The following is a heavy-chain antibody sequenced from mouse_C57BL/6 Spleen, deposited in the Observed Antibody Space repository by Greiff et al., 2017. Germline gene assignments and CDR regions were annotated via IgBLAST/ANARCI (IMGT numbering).Heavy chain of an antibody. V-gene: IGHV5-4*03. CDR3: ARAGRLGQDY. CDR2: ISDGGSYT. Sequence: EVMLVESGGGLVKPGGSLKLSCAASGFTFSSYAMSWVRQTPEKRLEWVATISDGGSYTYYPDNVKGRFTISRDNAKNNLYLQMSQLKSEDTALYYCARAGRLGQDYWGQGTTLTVSS. J-gene: IGHJ2*01. CDR1: GFTFSSYA. D-gene: IGHD4-1*01.